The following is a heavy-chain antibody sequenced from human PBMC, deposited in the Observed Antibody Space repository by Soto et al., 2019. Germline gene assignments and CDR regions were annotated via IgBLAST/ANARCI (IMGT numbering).Heavy chain of an antibody. D-gene: IGHD2-8*01. CDR2: INPNSGGT. CDR1: GYTFTGYY. J-gene: IGHJ6*02. CDR3: ARVVFPSGGMDV. Sequence: ASVKVSCKASGYTFTGYYMHWVRQAPGQGLEWMGWINPNSGGTNYAQKFQGRVTMTRDTSISTAYMELSRLRSDDTAVYYCARVVFPSGGMDVWGQGTTVTVSS. V-gene: IGHV1-2*02.